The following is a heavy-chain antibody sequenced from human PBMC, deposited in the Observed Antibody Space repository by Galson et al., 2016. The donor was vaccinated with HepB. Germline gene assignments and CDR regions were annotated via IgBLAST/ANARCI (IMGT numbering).Heavy chain of an antibody. D-gene: IGHD3-10*01. CDR1: GFTFRNYH. J-gene: IGHJ3*02. V-gene: IGHV3-21*01. Sequence: SLRLSCAGSGFTFRNYHMNWVRQTPGKGLEWVSSISSGSDYKYYADSVKGRFSIFRDNAKNSLYLQMNSLRVVDTAVYYCARPRDNYGHAIDIWGQGTMVTVSS. CDR2: ISSGSDYK. CDR3: ARPRDNYGHAIDI.